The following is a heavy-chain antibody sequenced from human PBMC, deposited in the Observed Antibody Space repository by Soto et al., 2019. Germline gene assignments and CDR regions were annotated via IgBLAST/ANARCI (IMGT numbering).Heavy chain of an antibody. V-gene: IGHV1-69*13. CDR1: GGTFSSYA. D-gene: IGHD6-13*01. CDR3: ARVRQPRLQENWFDP. Sequence: SVKVSCKASGGTFSSYAISWVRQAPGRGLEWMGGIIPIFGTANYAQKFQGRVTITADESTSTAYMELSSLRSEDTPVYYCARVRQPRLQENWFDPWGQGTLVTVSS. J-gene: IGHJ5*02. CDR2: IIPIFGTA.